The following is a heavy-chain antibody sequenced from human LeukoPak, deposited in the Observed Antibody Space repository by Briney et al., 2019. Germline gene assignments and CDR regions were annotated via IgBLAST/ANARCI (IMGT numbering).Heavy chain of an antibody. J-gene: IGHJ4*02. CDR1: GFTFSSYA. Sequence: PGGSLRLSCAASGFTFSSYAMSWVRQAPGKGLEWVSAISGSGGSTYYADSVKGRFTISRDNSKNTLYLQMNSLRADDTAVYYCAKDNYYDSSAYVDYWGQGTLVTVSS. CDR2: ISGSGGST. CDR3: AKDNYYDSSAYVDY. V-gene: IGHV3-23*01. D-gene: IGHD3-22*01.